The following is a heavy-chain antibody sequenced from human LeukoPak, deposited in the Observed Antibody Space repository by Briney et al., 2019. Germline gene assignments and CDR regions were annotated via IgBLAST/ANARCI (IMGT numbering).Heavy chain of an antibody. D-gene: IGHD1-26*01. J-gene: IGHJ4*02. Sequence: PGGSLRLSCSASGFNFRDVWMSWVRQAPGKGLEWVGRSKSEAGGGTTDIAAPGQGRFTISRDDSKDTLSLQMNSLEIEDTAVYYCTAGGDGTYSSDYWGQGTLVTVSS. CDR3: TAGGDGTYSSDY. V-gene: IGHV3-15*01. CDR1: GFNFRDVW. CDR2: SKSEAGGGTT.